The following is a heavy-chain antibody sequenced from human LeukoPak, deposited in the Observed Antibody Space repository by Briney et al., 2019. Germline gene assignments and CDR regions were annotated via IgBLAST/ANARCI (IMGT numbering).Heavy chain of an antibody. D-gene: IGHD4-17*01. Sequence: PGGSLRLSCAASGFTFSNYWMTWVRQAPGKGLEWVANIKPGGDGQYYVDSVRGRFTISRDNAKNSLYLQLNSLRIEDTAVYYCAPLRLPPDYWGQGTLVTVSS. CDR2: IKPGGDGQ. J-gene: IGHJ4*02. V-gene: IGHV3-7*01. CDR3: APLRLPPDY. CDR1: GFTFSNYW.